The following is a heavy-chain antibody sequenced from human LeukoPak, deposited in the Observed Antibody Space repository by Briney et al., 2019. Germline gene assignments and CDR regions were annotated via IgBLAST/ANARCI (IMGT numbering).Heavy chain of an antibody. CDR2: VTHSGST. D-gene: IGHD5-18*01. J-gene: IGHJ4*02. CDR1: GGSFSGYY. CDR3: ARAGYSYGYYYFDY. Sequence: PSETLSLTCAVYGGSFSGYYWTWIRQPPGKRLEWIGEVTHSGSTNYNTSLKSRVTMSVDTSKIRFSLKLSSVTAADTAMYYCARAGYSYGYYYFDYWGQGTLVTVSS. V-gene: IGHV4-34*01.